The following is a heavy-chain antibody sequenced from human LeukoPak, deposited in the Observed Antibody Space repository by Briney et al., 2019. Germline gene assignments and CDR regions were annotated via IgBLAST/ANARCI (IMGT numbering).Heavy chain of an antibody. Sequence: GGSLRLSCAASGFTFSSYGMTWVRQAPGKGLEWVSYISSSSSTIYYADSVKGRFTISRDNSKNTLYLQMNSLRADDTAVYYCAKTPLAVAPGDFFDYWGQGTLVTVSS. D-gene: IGHD6-19*01. V-gene: IGHV3-48*01. CDR1: GFTFSSYG. CDR3: AKTPLAVAPGDFFDY. CDR2: ISSSSSTI. J-gene: IGHJ4*02.